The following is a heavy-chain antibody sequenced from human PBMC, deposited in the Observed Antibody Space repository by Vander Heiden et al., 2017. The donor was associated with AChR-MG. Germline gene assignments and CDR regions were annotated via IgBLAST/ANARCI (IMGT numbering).Heavy chain of an antibody. J-gene: IGHJ3*02. V-gene: IGHV1-18*01. D-gene: IGHD3-16*01. CDR2: ISAYNGNT. CDR1: GYTFTSYG. Sequence: QVQLVQSGAEVKKPGASVKVSCKASGYTFTSYGISWVRQAPGQGLEWMGWISAYNGNTDYAQKLQGRVTMTTDTSTSTAYMELRSLRSDDTAVYYCAREYDYIWGSWAHAFDIWGQGTMVTVSS. CDR3: AREYDYIWGSWAHAFDI.